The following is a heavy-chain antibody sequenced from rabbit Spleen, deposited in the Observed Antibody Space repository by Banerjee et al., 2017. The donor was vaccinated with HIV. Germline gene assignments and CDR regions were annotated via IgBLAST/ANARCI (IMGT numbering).Heavy chain of an antibody. CDR1: GFSFSSGYY. D-gene: IGHD8-1*01. V-gene: IGHV1S45*01. J-gene: IGHJ6*01. CDR2: ILVGSDFT. Sequence: QEQLEESGGGLVKPGASLTLTCKASGFSFSSGYYMYWVRQAPGKGLEWIACILVGSDFTYYASWAKGRFTISKTSSTTVTLQMTSLTAADTATYFCARDSGTSFSSYGMDLWGPGTLVTVS. CDR3: ARDSGTSFSSYGMDL.